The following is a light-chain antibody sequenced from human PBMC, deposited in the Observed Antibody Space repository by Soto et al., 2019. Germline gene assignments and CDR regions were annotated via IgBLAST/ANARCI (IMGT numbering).Light chain of an antibody. V-gene: IGKV3-20*01. Sequence: EIVLTQSPGTLSLSPGERATLSFRASQSLSSGYLAWYQQKPGQAPRILIYAASSRATGIPDRFSGSGSGTDFSLTINRLEPEDSAVYYCQQYDTSPRTFGQGTKVDI. CDR1: QSLSSGY. J-gene: IGKJ1*01. CDR2: AAS. CDR3: QQYDTSPRT.